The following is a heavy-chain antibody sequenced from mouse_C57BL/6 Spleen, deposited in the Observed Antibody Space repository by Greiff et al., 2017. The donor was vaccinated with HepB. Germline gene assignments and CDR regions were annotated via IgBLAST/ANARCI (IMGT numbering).Heavy chain of an antibody. D-gene: IGHD1-1*01. J-gene: IGHJ2*01. CDR2: TNPTNGRT. Sequence: QVQLQQSGAELVKAGASVKMSCKASGYTFTSYWMHWVKQRLGQGLEWFAETNPTNGRTYYNEKFKSKAKLTVDKSSSTAYMLLSGPTFEDSAVYYWARIKKIVATYFDYWGQGTTLSVAS. CDR3: ARIKKIVATYFDY. CDR1: GYTFTSYW. V-gene: IGHV1S81*02.